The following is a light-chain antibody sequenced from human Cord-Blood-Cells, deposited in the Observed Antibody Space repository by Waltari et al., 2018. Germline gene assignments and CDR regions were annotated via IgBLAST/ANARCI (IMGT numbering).Light chain of an antibody. V-gene: IGKV3-20*01. J-gene: IGKJ1*01. CDR2: GAS. CDR3: QQYGSSRWT. Sequence: EIVLQQTPGTLSLSPGERATPSCRASQSVSSSYLAWYQQKPGQAPRLLIYGASSRATGIPDRFSGSGSGTDFTLTISRLEPEDFAVYYCQQYGSSRWTFGQGTKVEIK. CDR1: QSVSSSY.